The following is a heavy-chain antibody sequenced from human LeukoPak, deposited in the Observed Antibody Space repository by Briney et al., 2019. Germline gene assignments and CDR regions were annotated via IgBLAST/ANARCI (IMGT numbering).Heavy chain of an antibody. J-gene: IGHJ3*02. V-gene: IGHV3-15*01. CDR3: TRDRYYDFWSGYYRAFDI. D-gene: IGHD3-3*01. CDR1: GFTFSNAW. Sequence: PGGSLRLSCAASGFTFSNAWMSWVRQAPGKGLEWVGRIKSKTDGGTTDYAAPAKGRFTISRDDSKNTLYLQMNSLKTEDTAVYYCTRDRYYDFWSGYYRAFDIWGQGTMVTVSS. CDR2: IKSKTDGGTT.